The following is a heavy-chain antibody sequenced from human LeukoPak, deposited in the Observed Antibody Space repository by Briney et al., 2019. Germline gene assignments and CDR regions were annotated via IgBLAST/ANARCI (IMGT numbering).Heavy chain of an antibody. CDR3: AREGRDYFDY. CDR1: GGSISSSSYY. V-gene: IGHV4-39*07. CDR2: IYHSGST. Sequence: SETLSLTCTVSGGSISSSSYYWGWIRQPPGKGLEWIGYIYHSGSTYYNPSLKNRVTISVDRSKNQFSLKLSSVTAADTAVYYCAREGRDYFDYWGQGTLVTVSS. J-gene: IGHJ4*02.